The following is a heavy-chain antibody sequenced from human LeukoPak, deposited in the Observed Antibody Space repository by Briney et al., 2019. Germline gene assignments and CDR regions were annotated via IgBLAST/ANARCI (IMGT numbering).Heavy chain of an antibody. CDR3: ARKENILTGYYDH. D-gene: IGHD3-9*01. J-gene: IGHJ5*02. CDR2: IRSDSNYI. V-gene: IGHV3-21*01. CDR1: GFTFSNYT. Sequence: GGSLRLSCVASGFTFSNYTMNWVGQAAGKGLEWVSCIRSDSNYIYYADSVKCRFTISRDNAWNSLYLKMNSLRAEDTAVYYCARKENILTGYYDHWGQGTLVTVSS.